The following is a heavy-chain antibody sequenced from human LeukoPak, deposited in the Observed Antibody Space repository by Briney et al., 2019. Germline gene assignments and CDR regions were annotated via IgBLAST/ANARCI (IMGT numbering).Heavy chain of an antibody. V-gene: IGHV3-21*04. J-gene: IGHJ4*02. CDR3: AKSGLNRFDY. Sequence: GGSLRLSCAASGFTFYTYSMNWVRQAPGKGLEWVSSISSSGTYTYYADSVKGRFTISRDNAKNSLYLQMNSLRAEDTAVYCCAKSGLNRFDYWGQGTLVTVSS. CDR1: GFTFYTYS. D-gene: IGHD2-15*01. CDR2: ISSSGTYT.